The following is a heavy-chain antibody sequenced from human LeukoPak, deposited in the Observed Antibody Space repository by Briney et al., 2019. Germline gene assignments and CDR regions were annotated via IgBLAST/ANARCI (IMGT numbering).Heavy chain of an antibody. Sequence: SETLSLTCAVYGGSFSGYYWSWIRQPPGKGLEWIGEINRSGSTNYNPSLKSRVTISVDTSKNQFSLKLSSVTAADTAVYYCAKDRNWNYYDYWGQGTLVTVSS. J-gene: IGHJ4*02. CDR3: AKDRNWNYYDY. V-gene: IGHV4-34*01. CDR1: GGSFSGYY. CDR2: INRSGST. D-gene: IGHD1-20*01.